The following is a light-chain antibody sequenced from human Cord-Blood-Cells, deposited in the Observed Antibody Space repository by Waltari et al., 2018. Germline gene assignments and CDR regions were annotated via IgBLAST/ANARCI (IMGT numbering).Light chain of an antibody. CDR1: SRDVGGFNI. V-gene: IGLV2-11*01. Sequence: QSALTQPRSVSGSPGQSVTIPCTGTSRDVGGFNIVPWYQQHPGKAPKLMIYDVSKRPSGVPDRFSGSKSGNTASLTISGLQAEDEADYYCCSYAGSYTWVFGGGTKLTVL. CDR2: DVS. J-gene: IGLJ3*02. CDR3: CSYAGSYTWV.